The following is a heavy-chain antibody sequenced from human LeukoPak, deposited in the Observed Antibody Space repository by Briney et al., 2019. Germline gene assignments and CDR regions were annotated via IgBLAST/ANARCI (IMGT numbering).Heavy chain of an antibody. V-gene: IGHV3-66*01. CDR1: GGSISSCNW. CDR3: ATGYMATIT. Sequence: PSGTLSLTCAVSGGSISSCNWWSWVRQPPGKGLEWVSVIYSGGSTYYADSVKGRFTISRDNSKNTLYLQMNSLRAEDTAVYYCATGYMATITWGQGTLVTVSS. J-gene: IGHJ5*02. D-gene: IGHD5-24*01. CDR2: IYSGGST.